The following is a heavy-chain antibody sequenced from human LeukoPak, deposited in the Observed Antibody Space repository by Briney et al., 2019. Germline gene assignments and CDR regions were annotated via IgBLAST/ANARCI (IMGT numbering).Heavy chain of an antibody. CDR2: IYYSGST. CDR1: SGSITSYY. CDR3: TGGDYDISGYWLCWFDP. J-gene: IGHJ5*02. Sequence: SETLSLTCTVSSGSITSYYWSWVRQPPGKGLEWIGYIYYSGSTNYNPSRNSRVTMSLDTSKNQFSLRPSSVTASDTTVYYCTGGDYDISGYWLCWFDPWGQGTLVTVSS. V-gene: IGHV4-59*01. D-gene: IGHD3-22*01.